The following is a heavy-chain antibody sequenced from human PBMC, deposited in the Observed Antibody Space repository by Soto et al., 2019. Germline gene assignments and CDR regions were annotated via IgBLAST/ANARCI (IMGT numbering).Heavy chain of an antibody. CDR3: ARVRSYDRSGYNAFNI. J-gene: IGHJ3*02. V-gene: IGHV4-31*03. Sequence: QVQLQESGPGLVKPSQTLSLTCTVSGGSISSGGYYWSWIRQHPGKGLEWIGYIYYSGSTYYNPSINGRVTISLDTSKRQFSLKLRSVTAADTAVYCWARVRSYDRSGYNAFNIWGQGTMVTGSS. CDR2: IYYSGST. D-gene: IGHD3-22*01. CDR1: GGSISSGGYY.